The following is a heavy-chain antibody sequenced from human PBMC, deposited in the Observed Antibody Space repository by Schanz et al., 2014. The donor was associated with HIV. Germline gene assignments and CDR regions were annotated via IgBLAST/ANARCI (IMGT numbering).Heavy chain of an antibody. CDR2: MWYDESHK. CDR3: VRDVHFKLDV. Sequence: QVQLVESGGGVVQPGRSLRLSCEASGITFSSSGMHWVRQAPGKGLEWVAAMWYDESHKGYADSVKGRFTISRDNSKNTLYLQMNSLTAEDTAVYYCVRDVHFKLDVWGHGTTVTVSS. J-gene: IGHJ6*02. CDR1: GITFSSSG. V-gene: IGHV3-33*08.